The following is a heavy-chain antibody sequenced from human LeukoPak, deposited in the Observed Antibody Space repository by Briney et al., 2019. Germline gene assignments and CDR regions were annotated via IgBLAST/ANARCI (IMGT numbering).Heavy chain of an antibody. J-gene: IGHJ4*02. Sequence: GATVKISCKGSGYTFTYYYMHWVQQAPGKGLEWMGLVDPEDGETIYAEKFQGRVTITADTSTDTAYMELSSLRSEDTAVYYCATGIAVAGIPYYFDYWGQGTLVTVSS. D-gene: IGHD6-19*01. CDR2: VDPEDGET. CDR3: ATGIAVAGIPYYFDY. CDR1: GYTFTYYY. V-gene: IGHV1-69-2*01.